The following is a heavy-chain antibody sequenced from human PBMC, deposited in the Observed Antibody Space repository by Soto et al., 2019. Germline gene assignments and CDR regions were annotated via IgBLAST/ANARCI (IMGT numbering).Heavy chain of an antibody. CDR3: ARDGNYGSGSSDY. CDR1: GFTFSDYY. Sequence: GGSLRLSCAASGFTFSDYYMSWIRQAPGKGLEWVSYISSSSSYTNYADSVKGRFTISRDNAKNSLYLQMNSLRAEDTAVYYCARDGNYGSGSSDYWGQGTLVTVSS. J-gene: IGHJ4*02. CDR2: ISSSSSYT. V-gene: IGHV3-11*06. D-gene: IGHD3-10*01.